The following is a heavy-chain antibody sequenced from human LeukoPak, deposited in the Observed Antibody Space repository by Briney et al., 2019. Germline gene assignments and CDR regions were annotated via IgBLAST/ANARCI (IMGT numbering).Heavy chain of an antibody. CDR2: ISSTSSYI. CDR3: ARARGSFSFDS. D-gene: IGHD1-26*01. V-gene: IGHV3-21*01. J-gene: IGHJ4*02. Sequence: GGSLRLSCAASGFTFSSYSMNWVRQAPGKGLEWVSSISSTSSYIYYADSVKGRFTISRDNAKSSLYLQMNSLRAEDTAVYYCARARGSFSFDSWGQGTLVTVPS. CDR1: GFTFSSYS.